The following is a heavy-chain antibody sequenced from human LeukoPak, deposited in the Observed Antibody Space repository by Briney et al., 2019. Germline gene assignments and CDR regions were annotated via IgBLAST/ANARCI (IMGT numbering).Heavy chain of an antibody. CDR3: AKFLPTHIVVSNYYFDY. CDR2: ISGSGGST. D-gene: IGHD2-21*01. Sequence: GGSMRLSCAASGFTFSSYAMSWVRQAPGKGLEWVSAISGSGGSTYYADSVKGRFTISRDNSKNTLYLQMSSLRAEDTAVYYCAKFLPTHIVVSNYYFDYWGQGTLVTVSS. CDR1: GFTFSSYA. V-gene: IGHV3-23*01. J-gene: IGHJ4*02.